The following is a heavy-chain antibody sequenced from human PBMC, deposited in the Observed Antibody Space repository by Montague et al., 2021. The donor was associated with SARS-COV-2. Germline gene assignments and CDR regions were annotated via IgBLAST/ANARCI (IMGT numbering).Heavy chain of an antibody. CDR1: GGSFSTYY. CDR3: ARGRPLLWWCPSRFDF. J-gene: IGHJ3*01. CDR2: IYHSGST. Sequence: SETLSLTCTVSGGSFSTYYWSWIRQPPGKGLEWIGDIYHSGSTNYNPSLKSRVTISVDTSKNQFSLKLRSVTAADTAVYYCARGRPLLWWCPSRFDFWGQGTMVTVSS. D-gene: IGHD2-21*01. V-gene: IGHV4-59*12.